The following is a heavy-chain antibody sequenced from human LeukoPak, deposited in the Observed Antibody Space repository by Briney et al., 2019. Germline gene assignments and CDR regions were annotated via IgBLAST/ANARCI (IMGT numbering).Heavy chain of an antibody. Sequence: PSETLSLTCTVSGGSISSSSYYWGWLRQPPGKGLEWIGSIYYSGSTYYNPSLKSRVTISVDTSKNQFSLKLSSVTAADTAVYYCARRSVYCCGDCYPYYFDYWGQGTLVTVSS. CDR1: GGSISSSSYY. CDR3: ARRSVYCCGDCYPYYFDY. CDR2: IYYSGST. D-gene: IGHD2-21*02. V-gene: IGHV4-39*01. J-gene: IGHJ4*02.